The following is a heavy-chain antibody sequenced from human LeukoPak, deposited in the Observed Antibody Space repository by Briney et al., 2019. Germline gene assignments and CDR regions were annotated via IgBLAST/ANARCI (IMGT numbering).Heavy chain of an antibody. CDR3: ARDSLRGGIARGFDP. Sequence: KPGGSLRLSCAASGFTFSTYNMNWVRQAPGKGLEWVSSISSSSSYIYYADSLKGRFTISRDNAKNSLYLQMNSLRAEDTAVYYCARDSLRGGIARGFDPWGQGTLVTVSS. CDR2: ISSSSSYI. D-gene: IGHD2-15*01. V-gene: IGHV3-21*01. CDR1: GFTFSTYN. J-gene: IGHJ5*02.